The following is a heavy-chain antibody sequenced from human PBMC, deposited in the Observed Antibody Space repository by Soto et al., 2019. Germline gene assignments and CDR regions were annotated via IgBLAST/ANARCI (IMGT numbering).Heavy chain of an antibody. Sequence: ASVKVSCKASGYTFTGYYMHWVRQAPGQGLEWMGWINPNSGGTNYAQKFQGRVTITRDTSASTAYMELSSLRSEDTAVYYCARELVLRYFDWSPENWFDPWGQGTLVTVSS. V-gene: IGHV1-2*02. CDR3: ARELVLRYFDWSPENWFDP. CDR2: INPNSGGT. CDR1: GYTFTGYY. D-gene: IGHD3-9*01. J-gene: IGHJ5*02.